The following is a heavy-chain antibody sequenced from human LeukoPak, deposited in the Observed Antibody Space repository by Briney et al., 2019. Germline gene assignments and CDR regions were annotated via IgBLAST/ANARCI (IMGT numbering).Heavy chain of an antibody. CDR2: ISGSGGST. Sequence: PGGSLRLSCAASGFTFSSYAMSWVRQAPGKGLEWVSAISGSGGSTYYADSVKGRFTISRDNSKNTLYLQMNSLRAEDTAVYYCAKKAECFGTSCLTTNFDYWGQGTLVTVSS. J-gene: IGHJ4*02. D-gene: IGHD2-2*01. CDR3: AKKAECFGTSCLTTNFDY. V-gene: IGHV3-23*01. CDR1: GFTFSSYA.